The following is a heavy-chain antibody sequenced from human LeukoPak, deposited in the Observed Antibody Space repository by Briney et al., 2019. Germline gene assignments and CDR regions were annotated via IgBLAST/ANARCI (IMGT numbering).Heavy chain of an antibody. Sequence: SETLSLTCTVSGDSISSYYWSWIRQPPGKGLEWIGSIHHSGSTYYNPSLKSRVTISVDTSKNQFSLKLSSVTAADTAVYYCARRHPSYGTLDYWGQGTLVTVSS. J-gene: IGHJ4*02. CDR2: IHHSGST. D-gene: IGHD5-18*01. V-gene: IGHV4-59*05. CDR3: ARRHPSYGTLDY. CDR1: GDSISSYY.